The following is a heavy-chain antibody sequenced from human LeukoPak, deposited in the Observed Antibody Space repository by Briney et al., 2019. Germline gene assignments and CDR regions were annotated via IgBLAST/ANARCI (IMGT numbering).Heavy chain of an antibody. V-gene: IGHV3-30-3*01. CDR1: GFTFSSYA. Sequence: GGSLRLSCAASGFTFSSYAMHWVRQAPGKGLEWVAVISYDGSNKYYADSVKGRFTISRDNSKNTLYLQMNSLRAEDTAVYYCARVPTGDLVFDYWGQGTLVTVSS. D-gene: IGHD7-27*01. CDR2: ISYDGSNK. J-gene: IGHJ4*02. CDR3: ARVPTGDLVFDY.